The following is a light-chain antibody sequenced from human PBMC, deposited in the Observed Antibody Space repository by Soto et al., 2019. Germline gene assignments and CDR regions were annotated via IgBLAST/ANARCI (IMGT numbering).Light chain of an antibody. CDR1: QSINY. CDR3: QQSDRTPLT. Sequence: DIQMTQSPSSLSASVGDRVTITCRASQSINYLNWYQQESGKAPKLLIYATYNLQSGVPSRFSGSGSGTDFTLTISYLQREDFATYYCQQSDRTPLTFGGGTKVEI. J-gene: IGKJ4*01. CDR2: ATY. V-gene: IGKV1-39*01.